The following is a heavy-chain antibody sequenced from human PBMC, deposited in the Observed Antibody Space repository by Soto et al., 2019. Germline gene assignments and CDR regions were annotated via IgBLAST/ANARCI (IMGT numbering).Heavy chain of an antibody. CDR2: ITAYGGAT. CDR3: ARDSSVGTKLSDFWSGYWTPYGMDV. CDR1: GYTFTDYG. Sequence: SSVKLSCKASGYTFTDYGSSWGLLAPGQGLEWMGWITAYGGATSYAPIFQGWVTMTRDTSISTAYMELSRLRSDDTAVYYCARDSSVGTKLSDFWSGYWTPYGMDVWGQGTTVTVPS. V-gene: IGHV1-2*04. D-gene: IGHD3-3*01. J-gene: IGHJ6*02.